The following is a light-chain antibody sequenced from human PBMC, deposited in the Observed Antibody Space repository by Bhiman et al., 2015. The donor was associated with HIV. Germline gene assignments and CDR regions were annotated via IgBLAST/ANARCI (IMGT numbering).Light chain of an antibody. J-gene: IGLJ2*01. Sequence: QSALTQPASVSGSPGQSITISCTGTSSDIGGYDYVSWYQQHPGKAPKLMIYDVSYRPSGVSNRFSGSKSGNTASLTISGLQAEDEADYYCNSFTNNIVIFGGGTKLTVL. CDR2: DVS. V-gene: IGLV2-14*03. CDR3: NSFTNNIVI. CDR1: SSDIGGYDY.